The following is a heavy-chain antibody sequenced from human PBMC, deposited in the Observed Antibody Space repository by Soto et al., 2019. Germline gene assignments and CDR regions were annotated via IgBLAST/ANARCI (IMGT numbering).Heavy chain of an antibody. CDR2: IYYSGST. D-gene: IGHD2-2*01. CDR1: CGSISSSSYY. Sequence: PSETLSLTCTVSCGSISSSSYYWGWIRQPPGKGLEWIGSIYYSGSTYYNPSLKSRVTISVDTSKNQFSLKLSSVTAADAAVYYCARSHSNIRYCSSTSCYFFRFDPWGQGTLVTVSS. J-gene: IGHJ5*02. CDR3: ARSHSNIRYCSSTSCYFFRFDP. V-gene: IGHV4-39*01.